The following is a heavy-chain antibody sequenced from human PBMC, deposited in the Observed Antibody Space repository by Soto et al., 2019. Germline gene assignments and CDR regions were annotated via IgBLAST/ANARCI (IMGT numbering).Heavy chain of an antibody. V-gene: IGHV4-30-4*01. D-gene: IGHD3-3*01. CDR1: GGSISSGDYY. Sequence: LSLTCTVSGGSISSGDYYWSWIRQPPGNGLEWIGYIYYSGSTNYNPSLKSRVTISVDTSKNQFSLKLSSVTAADTAVYYCARGGWRHIDYWGQGTLVTVSS. CDR2: IYYSGST. J-gene: IGHJ4*02. CDR3: ARGGWRHIDY.